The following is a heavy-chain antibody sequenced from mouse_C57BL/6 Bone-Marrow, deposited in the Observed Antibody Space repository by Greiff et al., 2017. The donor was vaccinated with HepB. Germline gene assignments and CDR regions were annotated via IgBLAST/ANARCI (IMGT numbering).Heavy chain of an antibody. J-gene: IGHJ1*03. CDR1: GFTFSDYY. V-gene: IGHV5-12*01. Sequence: EVKLQESGGGLVQPGGSLKLSCAASGFTFSDYYMYWVRQTPEKRLEWVAYISNGGGRTYYPDTVKGRFTISRDNAKNTLYLQMSRLKSEDTAMYYCARVPYYGSSYWYFDVWGTGTTVTVSS. CDR3: ARVPYYGSSYWYFDV. CDR2: ISNGGGRT. D-gene: IGHD1-1*01.